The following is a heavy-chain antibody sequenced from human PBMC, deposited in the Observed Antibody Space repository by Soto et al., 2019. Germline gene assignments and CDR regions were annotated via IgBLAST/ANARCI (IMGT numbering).Heavy chain of an antibody. CDR3: LSNRTQHTSLQHGLGIPAEPPVRYGYS. J-gene: IGHJ5*01. D-gene: IGHD6-6*01. V-gene: IGHV3-48*02. CDR2: ISSSSATI. Sequence: GKGLEWVSYISSSSATIYYADSVKGRFTISRDNAKKSLYLQMNSLRDEDTAVYFFLSNRTQHTSLQHGLGIPAEPPVRYGYS.